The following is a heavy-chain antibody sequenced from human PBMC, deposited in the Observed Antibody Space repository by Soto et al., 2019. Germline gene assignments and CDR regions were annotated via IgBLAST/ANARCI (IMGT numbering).Heavy chain of an antibody. CDR1: GFSLSTSGVG. V-gene: IGHV2-5*01. CDR2: IYWNDDK. J-gene: IGHJ5*02. D-gene: IGHD6-13*01. Sequence: SGPTLVNPTQTLTLTCTFSGFSLSTSGVGVGWIRQPPGKALEWLALIYWNDDKRYSPSLKSRLTITKDTSKNQVVLTMTNMDPVDTATYFCAYRPSLGYSSLFHNWFDPWGQGTLVTVSS. CDR3: AYRPSLGYSSLFHNWFDP.